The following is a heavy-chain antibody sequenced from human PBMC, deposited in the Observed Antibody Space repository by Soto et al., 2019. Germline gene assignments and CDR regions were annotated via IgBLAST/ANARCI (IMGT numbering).Heavy chain of an antibody. CDR1: GFTFDDYA. D-gene: IGHD5-18*01. V-gene: IGHV3-9*01. J-gene: IGHJ4*02. Sequence: DVQLEESGGALGQPGRSLRLSCAASGFTFDDYAMDWVRQVLGTGLEWVSSISWNSGNIGYADSVKGRFTTSRDNAENSLYLQMNSLRPEDTALYYCVRSKGGYSYGTPFDYWGQGTLVTVSS. CDR3: VRSKGGYSYGTPFDY. CDR2: ISWNSGNI.